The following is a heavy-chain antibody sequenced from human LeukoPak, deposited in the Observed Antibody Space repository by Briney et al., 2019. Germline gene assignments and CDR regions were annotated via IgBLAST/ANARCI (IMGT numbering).Heavy chain of an antibody. J-gene: IGHJ6*03. Sequence: GGSLRLSCAASGFTFRSYAMHWVRQAPGKGLEWVAVISYDGSYKSYADSVKGRFTISRDNSKNTLYLQMNSLRAEDTAVYYCAGAYSSSWGVNYYYMDVWGKGTTVTVSS. CDR3: AGAYSSSWGVNYYYMDV. V-gene: IGHV3-30*04. CDR1: GFTFRSYA. CDR2: ISYDGSYK. D-gene: IGHD6-13*01.